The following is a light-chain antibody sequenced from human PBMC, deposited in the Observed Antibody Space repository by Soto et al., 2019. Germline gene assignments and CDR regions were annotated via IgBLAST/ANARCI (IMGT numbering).Light chain of an antibody. CDR1: SSDVGEENY. CDR2: EVS. V-gene: IGLV2-8*01. J-gene: IGLJ2*01. Sequence: QSALTQPPSASGSPGQSVTITCSGTSSDVGEENYVSWYQQHPGKVPKLILYEVSKRPSGVPDRFSGSRSGNTASLTVSGLQAEGEADYYCSSFAGSPVVFGGGTKVTVL. CDR3: SSFAGSPVV.